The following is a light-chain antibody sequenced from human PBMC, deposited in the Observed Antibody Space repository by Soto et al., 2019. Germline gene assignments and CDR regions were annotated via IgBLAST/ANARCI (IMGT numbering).Light chain of an antibody. V-gene: IGLV2-14*01. Sequence: QSALTQPASVSGSPGQSSTISSSGSITDLGTYHYVSWYQQHPGKAPRLLISEVHNRPSGVSNRFSGSKSGNTAYLTISGLHAEDEADYLCSSFTAANSVTFGGGTKLAVL. CDR1: ITDLGTYHY. J-gene: IGLJ2*01. CDR3: SSFTAANSVT. CDR2: EVH.